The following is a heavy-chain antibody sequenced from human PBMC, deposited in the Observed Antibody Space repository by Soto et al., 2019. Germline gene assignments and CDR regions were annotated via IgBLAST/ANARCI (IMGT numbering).Heavy chain of an antibody. Sequence: XGSLGLSCAASGFTFSSYWMSWVRQAPGKGLEWVANIKQDGSEKYYVDSVKGRFTISRDSAKNSLYLQMNSLRAEDTAVYYCARDAGDGFDYWGQGTLVTVSS. CDR3: ARDAGDGFDY. D-gene: IGHD2-21*02. CDR2: IKQDGSEK. J-gene: IGHJ4*02. V-gene: IGHV3-7*01. CDR1: GFTFSSYW.